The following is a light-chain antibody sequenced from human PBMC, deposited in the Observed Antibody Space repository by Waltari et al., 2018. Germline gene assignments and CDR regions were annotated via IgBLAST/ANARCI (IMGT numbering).Light chain of an antibody. CDR2: SNN. J-gene: IGLJ2*01. CDR1: RPNTGSNP. V-gene: IGLV1-44*01. Sequence: QSVLTQPTSASGTPGQRATIPRSGSRPNTGSNPPNWYQQPPGTAPKLLIYSNNQRPSGVPDRFSGSKSGTSASLAISGLQSEDEADYYCAAWDDSLNGRVFGGGTKLTVL. CDR3: AAWDDSLNGRV.